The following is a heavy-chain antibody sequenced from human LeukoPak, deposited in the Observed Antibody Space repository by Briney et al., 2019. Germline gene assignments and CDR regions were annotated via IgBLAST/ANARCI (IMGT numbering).Heavy chain of an antibody. V-gene: IGHV3-23*01. D-gene: IGHD3-10*01. CDR1: GFTFSSYA. J-gene: IGHJ5*02. Sequence: PGGSLRLSCAASGFTFSSYAMSWVRQAPGKGLEWVSAISGSGGSTYYADSVKGRFTISRDNSKNTLYLQMNSLRAEDTAVYYCAKGPMVRGVTRWFDPWGQGTLVTVSS. CDR2: ISGSGGST. CDR3: AKGPMVRGVTRWFDP.